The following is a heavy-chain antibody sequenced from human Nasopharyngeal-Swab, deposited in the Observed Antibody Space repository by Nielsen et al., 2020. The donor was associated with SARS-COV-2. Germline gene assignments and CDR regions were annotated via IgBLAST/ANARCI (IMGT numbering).Heavy chain of an antibody. J-gene: IGHJ6*02. CDR2: IKSKTDGGTT. CDR3: TTDLQGLLWFENYGMDV. CDR1: GFTFSNAW. D-gene: IGHD3-10*01. Sequence: GESLKISCAASGFTFSNAWMSWVRQAPGMGLEWVGRIKSKTDGGTTDYAAPVKGRFTISRDDSKNTLYLQMNSLKTEDTAVYYCTTDLQGLLWFENYGMDVWGQGTTVTVSS. V-gene: IGHV3-15*01.